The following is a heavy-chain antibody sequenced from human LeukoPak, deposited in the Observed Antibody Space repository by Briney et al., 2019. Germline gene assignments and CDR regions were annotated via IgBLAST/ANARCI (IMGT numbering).Heavy chain of an antibody. CDR2: IDERGGA. CDR1: GGSIGFSS. D-gene: IGHD3-10*01. J-gene: IGHJ4*02. V-gene: IGHV4-34*06. Sequence: SETLSLTCAVYGGSIGFSSWKWFRQSPGKGLQWIGEIDERGGAKYNPSLKTQVTPSMDTSKGQVSLRLDSVTAADTAVYYCGIFYDGSMDWGRGTLVTVSS. CDR3: GIFYDGSMD.